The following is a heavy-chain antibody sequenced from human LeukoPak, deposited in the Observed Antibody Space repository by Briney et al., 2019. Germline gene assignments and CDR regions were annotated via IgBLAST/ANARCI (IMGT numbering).Heavy chain of an antibody. CDR1: GFTFSDYY. D-gene: IGHD5-12*01. CDR2: ISSSGSTI. J-gene: IGHJ3*02. V-gene: IGHV3-11*04. CDR3: AREPLISGQHDAFDI. Sequence: PGGSLRLSSAASGFTFSDYYMSWIRQAPGKGLEWVSYISSSGSTIYYADSVKGRFTISRDNAKNSLYLQMNSLRAEDTAVYYCAREPLISGQHDAFDIWGQGTMVTVSS.